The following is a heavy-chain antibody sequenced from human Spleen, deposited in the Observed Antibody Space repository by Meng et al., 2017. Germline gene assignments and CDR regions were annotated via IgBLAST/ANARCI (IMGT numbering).Heavy chain of an antibody. J-gene: IGHJ6*02. V-gene: IGHV3-43D*04. D-gene: IGHD2-2*01. CDR2: ISWDGGST. CDR3: AKASPGADCSSTSCYGAAEPRPLYYYYYGMDV. CDR1: GFTFDDYA. Sequence: GGSLRLSCAASGFTFDDYAMHWVRQAPGKGLEWVSLISWDGGSTYYADSVKGRFTISRDNSKNSLYLQMNSLRAEDTALYYCAKASPGADCSSTSCYGAAEPRPLYYYYYGMDVWGQGTTVTVSS.